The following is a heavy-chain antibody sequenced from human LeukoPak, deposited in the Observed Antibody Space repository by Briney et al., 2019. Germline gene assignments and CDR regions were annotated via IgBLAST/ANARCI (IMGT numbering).Heavy chain of an antibody. D-gene: IGHD2-2*01. CDR1: GGSISSGSYY. CDR2: IYTSGST. V-gene: IGHV4-61*02. CDR3: ARHVYQLPFDY. J-gene: IGHJ4*02. Sequence: SQTLSLTCTVSGGSISSGSYYWSWIRQPAGKGLEWIGRIYTSGSTNYNPSLKSRVTISVDTSKNQFSLKLSSVTAADTAVYYCARHVYQLPFDYWGQGTLVAVSS.